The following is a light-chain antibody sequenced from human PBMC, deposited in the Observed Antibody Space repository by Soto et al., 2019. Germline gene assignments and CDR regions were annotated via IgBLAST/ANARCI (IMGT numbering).Light chain of an antibody. CDR3: CSYGGGYTPLL. CDR1: SSDVGSYNR. CDR2: EVS. Sequence: QSALTQPPSVSGSPGQSVTISCTGTSSDVGSYNRVSWYQQPPGTAPKLMIYEVSNRPSGVPDRFSGSKSGNTASLTISGLQAEDEADYYCCSYGGGYTPLLFGGGTKLTVL. V-gene: IGLV2-18*02. J-gene: IGLJ2*01.